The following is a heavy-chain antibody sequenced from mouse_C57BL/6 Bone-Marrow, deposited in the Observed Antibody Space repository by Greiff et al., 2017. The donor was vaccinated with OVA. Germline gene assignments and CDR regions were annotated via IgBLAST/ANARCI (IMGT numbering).Heavy chain of an antibody. CDR1: GYTFTSYW. J-gene: IGHJ3*01. Sequence: QVQLQQSGAELVMPGASVKLSCKASGYTFTSYWMHWVKQRPGQGLEWIGEIDPSDSYTNYNQKFKGKSTLTVDKSSSTAYMQLSSLTSEDSAVYYCARYDYDREAWFAYWGQGTLVTVSA. CDR3: ARYDYDREAWFAY. V-gene: IGHV1-69*01. D-gene: IGHD2-4*01. CDR2: IDPSDSYT.